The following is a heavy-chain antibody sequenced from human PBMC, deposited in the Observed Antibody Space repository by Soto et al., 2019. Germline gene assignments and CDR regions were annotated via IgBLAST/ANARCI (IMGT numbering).Heavy chain of an antibody. J-gene: IGHJ6*02. Sequence: PLQTLSLNCSISGDSVSSNSAAWNWIRQSPSRGLEWLGRTYYRSKWYNYYAVSLKSRITINPDTSKNQFSLQLNSVTPEDTAVYHCAREMHILTGYYTPNSHYFGMXVWGQGKTVTV. CDR1: GDSVSSNSAA. CDR3: AREMHILTGYYTPNSHYFGMXV. D-gene: IGHD3-9*01. CDR2: TYYRSKWYN. V-gene: IGHV6-1*01.